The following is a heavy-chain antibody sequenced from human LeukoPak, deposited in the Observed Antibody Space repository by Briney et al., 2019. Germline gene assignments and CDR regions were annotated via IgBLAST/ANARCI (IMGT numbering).Heavy chain of an antibody. V-gene: IGHV3-30*01. J-gene: IGHJ4*02. Sequence: GGSLRLFCAASGFTFNNYPMNWVRQAPGKGLEWVAVISSDGDNQYYADSVKGRFTISRDNSKSTPSLQMNSLRDEDTAVYFCARDNWGWDYWGQGTLVAVSS. CDR2: ISSDGDNQ. CDR3: ARDNWGWDY. D-gene: IGHD7-27*01. CDR1: GFTFNNYP.